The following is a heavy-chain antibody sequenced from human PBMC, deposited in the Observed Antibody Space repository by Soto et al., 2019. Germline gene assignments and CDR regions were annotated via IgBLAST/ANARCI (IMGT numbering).Heavy chain of an antibody. CDR3: GRGRSGQIVVFY. Sequence: ASVKFSCKASGYTFTGHYIHWVLQAPEQVPEWMGEIGPESGATRYAQKFQGRVTMTMDTSVTTVYMELKNLSPDDTAVYYCGRGRSGQIVVFYWGQGTLVTVS. CDR2: IGPESGAT. CDR1: GYTFTGHY. D-gene: IGHD1-26*01. V-gene: IGHV1-2*02. J-gene: IGHJ4*02.